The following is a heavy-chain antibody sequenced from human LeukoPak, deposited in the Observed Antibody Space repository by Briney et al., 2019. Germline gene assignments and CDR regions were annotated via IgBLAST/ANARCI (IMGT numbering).Heavy chain of an antibody. J-gene: IGHJ4*02. V-gene: IGHV3-23*01. Sequence: AGGSLRLSCAASGFTFSSYWMHWVRQAPGKGLEWVSAISGTGAGTYYADSVKGRFTISRDNSKNTLYLQMNSLRAEDTAVYFCARRPVAGTGYFDYWGQGALVTVSS. CDR2: ISGTGAGT. D-gene: IGHD6-19*01. CDR3: ARRPVAGTGYFDY. CDR1: GFTFSSYW.